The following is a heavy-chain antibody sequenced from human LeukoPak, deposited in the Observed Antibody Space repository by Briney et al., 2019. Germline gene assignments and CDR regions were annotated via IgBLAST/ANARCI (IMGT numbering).Heavy chain of an antibody. CDR3: ARKDGDY. V-gene: IGHV4-4*07. J-gene: IGHJ4*02. Sequence: PSETLSLTCTVSGGSISSDYWSWIRQPAGKGLEWIGRIYTSGSTNYNPSLKSRVAMSVDLAKNQLFLKLASVTAADTAMYYCARKDGDYWGQGTLVTVSS. CDR1: GGSISSDY. CDR2: IYTSGST.